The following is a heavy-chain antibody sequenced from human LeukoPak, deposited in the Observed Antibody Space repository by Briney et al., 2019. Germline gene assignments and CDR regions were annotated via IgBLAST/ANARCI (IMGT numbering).Heavy chain of an antibody. CDR2: ISSSSSYI. Sequence: GGSLRLSCAASGFTFSSYSMNWVRQAPGKGLEWVSSISSSSSYIYYADSVKGRFTISRDNAKNSLYLQMDSLRAEDTAVYYCEREGCSSTSCYWEDAFDIWGQGTMVTVSS. CDR1: GFTFSSYS. J-gene: IGHJ3*02. V-gene: IGHV3-21*01. D-gene: IGHD2-2*01. CDR3: EREGCSSTSCYWEDAFDI.